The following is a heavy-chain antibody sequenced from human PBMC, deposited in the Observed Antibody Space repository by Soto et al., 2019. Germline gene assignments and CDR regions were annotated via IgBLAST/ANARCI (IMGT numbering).Heavy chain of an antibody. Sequence: QVQLQESGPGLVKPSETLSLTCAVSGDSISSYYCMWIRQPPGKGLESIGYLYYGRSANYNPSLKSRVTLSLDTSTNQCSLTLSSMTAADTAVDYCALRSMAVVPEYWGQGTLVTVSS. V-gene: IGHV4-59*01. CDR2: LYYGRSA. CDR1: GDSISSYY. J-gene: IGHJ4*02. CDR3: ALRSMAVVPEY. D-gene: IGHD3-22*01.